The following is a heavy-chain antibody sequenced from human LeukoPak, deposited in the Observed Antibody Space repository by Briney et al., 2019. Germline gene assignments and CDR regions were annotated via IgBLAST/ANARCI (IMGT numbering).Heavy chain of an antibody. J-gene: IGHJ4*02. CDR2: ISYDGSNK. Sequence: GRSLRLSCAASGFTFSSYAMHWVRQAPGKGLEWVAVISYDGSNKYYADSVKGRFTISRDNSKNTLYLQMNSLRAEDTAVYYCARGPIDGGNGGLDYWGQGTLVTVSS. D-gene: IGHD4-23*01. CDR3: ARGPIDGGNGGLDY. V-gene: IGHV3-30-3*01. CDR1: GFTFSSYA.